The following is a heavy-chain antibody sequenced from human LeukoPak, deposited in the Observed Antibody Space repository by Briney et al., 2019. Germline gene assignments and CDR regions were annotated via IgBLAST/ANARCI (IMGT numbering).Heavy chain of an antibody. Sequence: PGGSLRLSCAASGFTFSSYAMSWVRQAPGKGLEWVSTISGSGDSTYYADSVKGRFTISRDNSKNTLYLQMNSLRAEDTAVYYCAKDLVGSSWYPGPIDYWGQGTLVTVSS. CDR2: ISGSGDST. V-gene: IGHV3-23*01. CDR1: GFTFSSYA. J-gene: IGHJ4*02. D-gene: IGHD6-13*01. CDR3: AKDLVGSSWYPGPIDY.